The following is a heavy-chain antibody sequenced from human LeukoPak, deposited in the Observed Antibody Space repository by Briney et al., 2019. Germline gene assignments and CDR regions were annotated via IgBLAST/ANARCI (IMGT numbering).Heavy chain of an antibody. CDR2: IYTSGST. CDR1: GGSITGYY. D-gene: IGHD6-13*01. V-gene: IGHV4-4*07. Sequence: SETLSLTCTVSGGSITGYYWSWIRQPAGKGLEWIGRIYTSGSTNCNPSLKSRVTISVDRSKNQFSLKLASVTAADTALYYCARDLYGYSSDWYGGYYFDYWGQGTLVTVSS. CDR3: ARDLYGYSSDWYGGYYFDY. J-gene: IGHJ4*02.